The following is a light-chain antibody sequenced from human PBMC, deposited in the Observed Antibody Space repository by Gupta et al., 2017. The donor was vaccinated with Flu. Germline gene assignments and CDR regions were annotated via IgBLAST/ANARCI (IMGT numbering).Light chain of an antibody. CDR3: QQYATSPLT. Sequence: ETVLTQSPGTLSLSPGERATLSCRASESVSTYSAWYQQKPGQAPRLLIYGASSRATGIPDRFSGSGSGIDFTLTISRLEPEDFAVYFCQQYATSPLTFGQGTKLEIK. V-gene: IGKV3-20*01. J-gene: IGKJ2*01. CDR1: ESVSTY. CDR2: GAS.